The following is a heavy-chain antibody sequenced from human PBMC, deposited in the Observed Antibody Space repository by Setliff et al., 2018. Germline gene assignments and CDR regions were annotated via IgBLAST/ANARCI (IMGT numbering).Heavy chain of an antibody. D-gene: IGHD1-26*01. J-gene: IGHJ6*03. CDR1: GKTLTELS. CDR3: ATCVGTSWYDYNFYMGV. V-gene: IGHV1-24*01. CDR2: FDPDDGET. Sequence: ASVKVSCKLSGKTLTELSIHWVRQAPGKGLEWMGGFDPDDGETVYAQKFQGRVTMTEDTSTNTAYMELSSLRSEDTAVYYCATCVGTSWYDYNFYMGVWGIGTTVTVSS.